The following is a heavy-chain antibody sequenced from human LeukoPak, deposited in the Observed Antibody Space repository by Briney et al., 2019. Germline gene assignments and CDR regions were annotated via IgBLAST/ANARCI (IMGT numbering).Heavy chain of an antibody. J-gene: IGHJ3*02. CDR3: ARQFGTYYYDSSGYSGAFDI. CDR1: GYSFTSYW. Sequence: PGESLKISCKGSGYSFTSYWIGWVRQMPGKGLEGMGIIYPGDSDTRYSPSFQGQVTISGDKSISTAYLQWSSLKASDTAMYYCARQFGTYYYDSSGYSGAFDIWGQGTMVTVSS. V-gene: IGHV5-51*01. D-gene: IGHD3-22*01. CDR2: IYPGDSDT.